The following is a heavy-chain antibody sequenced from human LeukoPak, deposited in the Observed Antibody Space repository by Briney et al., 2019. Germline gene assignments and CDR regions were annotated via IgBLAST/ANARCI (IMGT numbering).Heavy chain of an antibody. CDR2: IDPSDSYT. CDR3: ARLYCSGGSCYQDDY. CDR1: GYSFTSYW. J-gene: IGHJ4*02. D-gene: IGHD2-15*01. Sequence: GESLKISCKGSGYSFTSYWINWVRQMPGKGLEWMGRIDPSDSYTNYSPSFQGHVTISADKSISTAYLQWSSLKASDTAMYYCARLYCSGGSCYQDDYWGQGTLVTVSS. V-gene: IGHV5-10-1*01.